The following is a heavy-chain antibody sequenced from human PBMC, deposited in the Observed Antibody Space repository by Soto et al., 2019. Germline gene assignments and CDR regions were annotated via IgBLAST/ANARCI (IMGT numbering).Heavy chain of an antibody. CDR1: GFTFSSYW. V-gene: IGHV3-74*01. CDR3: AREVVVVAATIDYYYSMDV. CDR2: INSDGSST. Sequence: GGSLRLSCAASGFTFSSYWMHWVRQAPGKGLVWVSRINSDGSSTSYADSVKGRFTISRDNAKNTLYLQMNSLRAEDTAVYYCAREVVVVAATIDYYYSMDVWGQGTTVTVSS. D-gene: IGHD2-15*01. J-gene: IGHJ6*02.